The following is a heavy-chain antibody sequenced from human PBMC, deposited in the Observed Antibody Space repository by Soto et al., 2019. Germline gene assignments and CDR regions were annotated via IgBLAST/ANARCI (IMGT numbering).Heavy chain of an antibody. V-gene: IGHV3-30*18. CDR2: ISYDGTNK. CDR1: GFTFSTYG. J-gene: IGHJ6*02. CDR3: ANDLQSYGDYDYYCYGMDV. D-gene: IGHD4-17*01. Sequence: QVQLVESGGGEVQPGRSLTISCAASGFTFSTYGMHWVRQTPGKGLEWVAVISYDGTNKFYSDSVKGRFTISRDNFKNSLTLQMNSLRADDTAVYSWANDLQSYGDYDYYCYGMDVWGLGTRVTVSS.